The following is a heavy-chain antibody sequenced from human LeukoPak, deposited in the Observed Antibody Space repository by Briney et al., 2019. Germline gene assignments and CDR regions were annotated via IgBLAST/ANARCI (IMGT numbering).Heavy chain of an antibody. V-gene: IGHV5-51*03. CDR3: ARSVSGRFDY. D-gene: IGHD1-26*01. CDR2: IYPGDSDA. CDR1: GYSFTAYW. Sequence: GESLKISCEGSGYSFTAYWVAWVRQTPGKGLEWMGIIYPGDSDANYSPSFQSQVTISADRSSNTAYLQWGSLKASDTAMYYCARSVSGRFDYWGQGTLVTVSS. J-gene: IGHJ4*02.